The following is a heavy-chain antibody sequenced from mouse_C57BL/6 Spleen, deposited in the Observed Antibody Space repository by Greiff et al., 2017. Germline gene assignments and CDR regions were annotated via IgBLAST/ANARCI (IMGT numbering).Heavy chain of an antibody. Sequence: VQLQQPGAELVRPGSSVKLSCKASGYTFTSYWMHWVKQRPIQGLEWIGNIDPSDSDTHYNQKFKDKATLTGDNSSSTAYMQLSSLTAEDSAVYYCARGEEAYYFDYWGQGTTLTVSS. CDR2: IDPSDSDT. CDR3: ARGEEAYYFDY. V-gene: IGHV1-52*01. J-gene: IGHJ2*01. CDR1: GYTFTSYW.